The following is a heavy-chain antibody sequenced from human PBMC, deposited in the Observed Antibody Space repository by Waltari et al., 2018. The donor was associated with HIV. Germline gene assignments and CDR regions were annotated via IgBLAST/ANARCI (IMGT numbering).Heavy chain of an antibody. J-gene: IGHJ3*01. D-gene: IGHD5-12*01. V-gene: IGHV3-15*01. Sequence: EVQVVESGGGLVKPGGSLRVSCASFQLTFEDVGMTWVRQAPGKGLEWVGRIKSKRDGGATDYAASVKGRFVISRDDSQNTLYLQMSGLRTEDTAMYYCTTGGYPTEAFDVWGQGTMVTVSP. CDR3: TTGGYPTEAFDV. CDR2: IKSKRDGGAT. CDR1: QLTFEDVG.